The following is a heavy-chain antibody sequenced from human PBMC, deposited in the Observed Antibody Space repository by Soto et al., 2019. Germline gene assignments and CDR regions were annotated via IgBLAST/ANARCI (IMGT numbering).Heavy chain of an antibody. J-gene: IGHJ1*01. V-gene: IGHV4-59*01. Sequence: PSETLSLTCTVSGGPISSYYWTWIRQPPGKGLEWIGYIHYSGSTDYNPSLKSRVTISLDTSKNQFSLRLSSVTAADTAVYYCGVYYGSGSYYKSEYFQHWGQGTLVTVSS. CDR2: IHYSGST. D-gene: IGHD3-10*01. CDR3: GVYYGSGSYYKSEYFQH. CDR1: GGPISSYY.